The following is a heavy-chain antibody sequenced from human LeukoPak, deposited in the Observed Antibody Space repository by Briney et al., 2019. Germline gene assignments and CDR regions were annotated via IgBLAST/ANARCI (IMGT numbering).Heavy chain of an antibody. V-gene: IGHV4-39*01. Sequence: SETLSLTRTVSGGSISSSSYYWGWIRQPPGKGLEWIGSIYYSGSTYYNPSLKSRVTISVDTSKNQFSLKLSSVTAADTAVYYCARLRLWFGELLPDFDYWGQGTLVTVSS. CDR3: ARLRLWFGELLPDFDY. J-gene: IGHJ4*02. D-gene: IGHD3-10*01. CDR1: GGSISSSSYY. CDR2: IYYSGST.